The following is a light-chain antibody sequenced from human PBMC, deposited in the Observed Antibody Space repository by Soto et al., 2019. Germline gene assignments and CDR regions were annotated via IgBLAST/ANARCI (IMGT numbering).Light chain of an antibody. J-gene: IGKJ1*01. CDR1: QSVGTW. CDR2: KAS. V-gene: IGKV1-5*03. Sequence: DIQMTQSPSTLSAAVGDIVTITCRASQSVGTWLAWYQQKPGKAPKLLIYKASNLESGVPSRFSGSGSGAEYALTISSLRPDDFATYYCQHYNNFPWTFGQGTKVDIK. CDR3: QHYNNFPWT.